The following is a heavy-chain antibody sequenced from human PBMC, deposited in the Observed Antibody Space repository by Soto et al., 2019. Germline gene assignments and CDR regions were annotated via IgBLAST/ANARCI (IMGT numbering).Heavy chain of an antibody. J-gene: IGHJ4*02. Sequence: GGSLRLSCAASGFTFSSYAMSWVRQAPGKGLEWVSAISGSGGSTYYADSVKGRFTISRDNSKNTLYLQMNSLRAEDTAVYYCAKTPAGVATSPSYYFDYWGQGTLVTVSS. CDR2: ISGSGGST. CDR3: AKTPAGVATSPSYYFDY. D-gene: IGHD5-12*01. V-gene: IGHV3-23*01. CDR1: GFTFSSYA.